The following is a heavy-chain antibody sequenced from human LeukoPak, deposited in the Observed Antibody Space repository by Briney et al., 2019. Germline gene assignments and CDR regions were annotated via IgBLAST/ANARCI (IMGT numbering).Heavy chain of an antibody. J-gene: IGHJ3*02. D-gene: IGHD3-22*01. CDR3: ARDASGYYDSSGHDAFDI. CDR1: GGTFSSYA. V-gene: IGHV1-69*13. CDR2: IIPIFGTA. Sequence: ASVKVSCKASGGTFSSYAISWVRQAPGQGLEWMGGIIPIFGTANYAQKFQGRVTITADESTSTAYMELSSLRSEDTAVYYCARDASGYYDSSGHDAFDIWGQGTMVTVSS.